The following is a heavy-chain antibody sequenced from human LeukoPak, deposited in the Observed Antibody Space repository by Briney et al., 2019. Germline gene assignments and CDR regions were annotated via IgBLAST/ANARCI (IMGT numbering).Heavy chain of an antibody. V-gene: IGHV3-23*01. J-gene: IGHJ4*02. CDR1: GFTFSSYA. CDR2: ISGSGGST. CDR3: ADFGSGSYCFDY. Sequence: GGSLRLSCAASGFTFSSYAMSWVRQAPGKGLEWVSAISGSGGSTYYAHSVKGRFTISRDNSKNTLYLQMDSLRAEDTAIYYCADFGSGSYCFDYWGQGTLVTVSS. D-gene: IGHD3-10*01.